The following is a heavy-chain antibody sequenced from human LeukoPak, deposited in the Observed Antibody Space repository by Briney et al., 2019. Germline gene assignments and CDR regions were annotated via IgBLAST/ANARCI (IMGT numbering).Heavy chain of an antibody. J-gene: IGHJ5*02. V-gene: IGHV3-21*01. Sequence: GGSLRLSCAASGFTFSSYSINWVRQAPGKGLEWVSSISSSSSYIYYADSVKGRFTISRDNAKNSLYLQMNSLRAEDTAVYYCARTDGSSWYPGFDPWGPGNLVTVSS. CDR1: GFTFSSYS. CDR3: ARTDGSSWYPGFDP. D-gene: IGHD6-13*01. CDR2: ISSSSSYI.